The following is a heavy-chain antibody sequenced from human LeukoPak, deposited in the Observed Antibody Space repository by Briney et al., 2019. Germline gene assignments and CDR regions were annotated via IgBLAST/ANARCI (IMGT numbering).Heavy chain of an antibody. CDR3: ARVSFWSGYYYDAFDI. CDR1: GGSISSSNW. V-gene: IGHV4-4*02. D-gene: IGHD3-3*01. CDR2: IYHSGST. J-gene: IGHJ3*02. Sequence: SETLSLTCTVSGGSISSSNWWSWVRQPPGKGLEWIGEIYHSGSTNYDPSLKSRVTISVDKTKKQFSLKLSSVTAADTAVYYCARVSFWSGYYYDAFDIWGQGTMVTVSS.